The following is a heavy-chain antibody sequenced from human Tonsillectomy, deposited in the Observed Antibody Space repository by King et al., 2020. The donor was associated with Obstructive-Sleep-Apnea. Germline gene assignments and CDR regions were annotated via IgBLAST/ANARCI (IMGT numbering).Heavy chain of an antibody. CDR1: GFTFSNAW. CDR3: NTVLYDYVWGSYRYGVDY. Sequence: VQLVESGGGLVKPGGSLRLSCAASGFTFSNAWMSWVRQAPGKGLEWVGRIKSKTDGGTTDYAAPVKGRFTISRDDSKNTLYLQMNSLTTEDTAVYYCNTVLYDYVWGSYRYGVDYWGQGTLVTVSS. D-gene: IGHD3-16*02. CDR2: IKSKTDGGTT. V-gene: IGHV3-15*01. J-gene: IGHJ4*02.